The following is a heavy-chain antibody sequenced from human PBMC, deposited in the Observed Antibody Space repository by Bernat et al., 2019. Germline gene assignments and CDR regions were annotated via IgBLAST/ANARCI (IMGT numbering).Heavy chain of an antibody. Sequence: EVQLVESGGGLVKSGGSLRLSCAASGFTFSNAWMNWVRQAPGKGLEWVGRIKSKTDGGTTDYAARVKGRFTISRDDSKNTLYLQMNSLKTEDTAVYYCTASLISSSWENDAFDIWGQGTMVTVSS. J-gene: IGHJ3*02. CDR2: IKSKTDGGTT. CDR3: TASLISSSWENDAFDI. CDR1: GFTFSNAW. V-gene: IGHV3-15*07. D-gene: IGHD6-13*01.